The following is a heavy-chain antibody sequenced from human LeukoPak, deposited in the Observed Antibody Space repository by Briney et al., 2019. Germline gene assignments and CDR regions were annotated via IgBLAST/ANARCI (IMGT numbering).Heavy chain of an antibody. Sequence: GGSLRLSCAASGFTFSSYAMSWVRQAPGKGLEWVSAISGSGGSTYYADSVKGRFTISRDNSKNTLYLQMNSLRAEDTAVYYCAKPRREGRRTTGTTAFDYWGQGTLVTVSS. V-gene: IGHV3-23*01. J-gene: IGHJ4*02. CDR2: ISGSGGST. D-gene: IGHD1-1*01. CDR3: AKPRREGRRTTGTTAFDY. CDR1: GFTFSSYA.